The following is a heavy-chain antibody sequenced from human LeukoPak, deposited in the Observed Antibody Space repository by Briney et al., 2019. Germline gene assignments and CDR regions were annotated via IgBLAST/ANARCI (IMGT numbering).Heavy chain of an antibody. D-gene: IGHD2-21*02. V-gene: IGHV3-11*01. CDR2: ISSVGSST. CDR3: TTLYGDSLDY. Sequence: PGGSLRLSCAASGFTFSGDYMSWIRQAPGKGLEWVSYISSVGSSTAYADSVKGRFTISRDNAKNSLFLQMNSLRAEDTAVYYCTTLYGDSLDYWGQGTLVTVSS. CDR1: GFTFSGDY. J-gene: IGHJ4*02.